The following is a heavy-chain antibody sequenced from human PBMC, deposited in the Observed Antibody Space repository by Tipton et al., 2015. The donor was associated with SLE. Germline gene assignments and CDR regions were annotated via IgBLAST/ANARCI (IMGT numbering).Heavy chain of an antibody. CDR3: AKDYNYDNADYN. J-gene: IGHJ4*02. D-gene: IGHD4-17*01. V-gene: IGHV4-34*01. CDR2: TTHSGKT. Sequence: TLSLTCAVYRGSFSGYYWSWIRRPPGKGLEWIGETTHSGKTNYNPSLKSRVTISADTSKNQFSLKLSSVTVADTAVYYCAKDYNYDNADYNWGQGKLVIVSS. CDR1: RGSFSGYY.